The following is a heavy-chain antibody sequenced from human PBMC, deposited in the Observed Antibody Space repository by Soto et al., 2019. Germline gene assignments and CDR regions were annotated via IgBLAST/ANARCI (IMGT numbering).Heavy chain of an antibody. CDR3: ARDCSSTSCPHWFDP. CDR2: ISAYNGNT. J-gene: IGHJ5*02. V-gene: IGHV1-18*01. D-gene: IGHD2-2*01. CDR1: GYTFTSYG. Sequence: APVKVSCKASGYTFTSYGISWVRQAPGQGLEWMGWISAYNGNTNYAQKLQGRVTMTTDTSTSTAYMELRSLRSDDTAVYYCARDCSSTSCPHWFDPWGQGTLVTVSS.